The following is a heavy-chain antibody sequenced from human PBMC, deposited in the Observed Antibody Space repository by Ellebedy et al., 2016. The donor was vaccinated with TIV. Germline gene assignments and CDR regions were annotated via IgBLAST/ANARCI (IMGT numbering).Heavy chain of an antibody. CDR2: INTGGDTT. J-gene: IGHJ4*02. D-gene: IGHD4-23*01. V-gene: IGHV3-23*01. Sequence: GESLKISCAASGFTFSSHAMTWVRQAPGKGLEWVSTINTGGDTTYYADSVKGRFTISRDNSKNTLYLQMNSLRAEDTAVYYCARGLRWYFFDYWGQGTLVTVSS. CDR1: GFTFSSHA. CDR3: ARGLRWYFFDY.